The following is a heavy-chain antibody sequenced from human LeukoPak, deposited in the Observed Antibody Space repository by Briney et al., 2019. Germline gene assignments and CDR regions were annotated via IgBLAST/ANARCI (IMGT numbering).Heavy chain of an antibody. CDR1: GFTFSNYA. V-gene: IGHV3-23*01. D-gene: IGHD5-18*01. CDR3: ASLVDTAMVTSWFDP. J-gene: IGHJ5*02. Sequence: GGSLRLSCAASGFTFSNYAMSWVRQAPGKGLEWVSAFSGSGVSTHYADSVKGRFTISRDNSKNTLYLQMNSLRAEDTAVYYCASLVDTAMVTSWFDPWGQGTLVTVSS. CDR2: FSGSGVST.